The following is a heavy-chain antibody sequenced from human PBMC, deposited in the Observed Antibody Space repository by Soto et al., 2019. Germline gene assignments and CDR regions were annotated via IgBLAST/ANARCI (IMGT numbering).Heavy chain of an antibody. CDR3: AADPAQQRFAFDI. Sequence: SVKVSCKASGFTFTSSAVQWVRQARGQRLEWIGWIVVGSGNTNYAQKFQERVTITRDMSTSTAYMELSSLRSEDTAVYYCAADPAQQRFAFDICGQGTMVTVSS. D-gene: IGHD6-25*01. V-gene: IGHV1-58*01. J-gene: IGHJ3*02. CDR1: GFTFTSSA. CDR2: IVVGSGNT.